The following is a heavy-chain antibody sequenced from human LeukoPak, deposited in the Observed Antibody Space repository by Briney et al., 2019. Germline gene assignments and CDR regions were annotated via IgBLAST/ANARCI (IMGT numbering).Heavy chain of an antibody. V-gene: IGHV4-61*02. D-gene: IGHD3-10*01. Sequence: SETLSLTCTVSGGSISSGSYYWSWIRQPAGKGLEWIGRIYTSGSTNYNPSLKSRVTISVDTSKNQFSLKLSSVTAADTAVYYCARGPLAYYYGSGSYDWFDPWGQGTLVTVSS. J-gene: IGHJ5*02. CDR2: IYTSGST. CDR3: ARGPLAYYYGSGSYDWFDP. CDR1: GGSISSGSYY.